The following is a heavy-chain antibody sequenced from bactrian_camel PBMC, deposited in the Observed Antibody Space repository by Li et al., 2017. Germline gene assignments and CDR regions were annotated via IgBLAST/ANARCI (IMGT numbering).Heavy chain of an antibody. D-gene: IGHD1*01. CDR3: KTLPECSYCLTGICYRGEY. V-gene: IGHV3S53*01. CDR1: GYTGRTGY. J-gene: IGHJ4*01. Sequence: HVQLVESGGGSVEAGGSLRLSCVASGYTGRTGYMGWFRHSAGNQREGVAVIDNDGSEIYVDSVKGRFTISKDNSKRTVVLQMNNLKPEDTAMYSCKTLPECSYCLTGICYRGEYCGRGTQVTVSS. CDR2: IDNDGSE.